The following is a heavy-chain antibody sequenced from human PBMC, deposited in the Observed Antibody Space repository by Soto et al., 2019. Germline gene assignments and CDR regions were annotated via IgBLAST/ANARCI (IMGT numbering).Heavy chain of an antibody. CDR2: INHSGTT. V-gene: IGHV4-34*01. CDR3: ARGGLPRGNYYIFDY. CDR1: VGSFSGYY. J-gene: IGHJ4*02. Sequence: PSETLSLTCAVYVGSFSGYYWTWIRQPPGKGLEWIGEINHSGTTTYNPSLKSRVTISVDTSRDQFSLRLSSVTAADTAVYFCARGGLPRGNYYIFDYGGRGAWVTVSS. D-gene: IGHD3-22*01.